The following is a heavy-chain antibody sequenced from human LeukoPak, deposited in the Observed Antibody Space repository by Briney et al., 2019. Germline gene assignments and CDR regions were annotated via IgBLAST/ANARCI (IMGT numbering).Heavy chain of an antibody. CDR2: IIPIFGTA. D-gene: IGHD2-2*01. J-gene: IGHJ4*02. CDR1: GGTFSSYA. V-gene: IGHV1-69*13. CDR3: ARAPPSRYCSSTSCFSYYLDY. Sequence: RASVTVSCKASGGTFSSYAISWVRQAPGQGLEWMGGIIPIFGTANYAQKFQGRVTITADESTSTAYMELSSLRSEDTAVYYCARAPPSRYCSSTSCFSYYLDYWGQGTLVTVSS.